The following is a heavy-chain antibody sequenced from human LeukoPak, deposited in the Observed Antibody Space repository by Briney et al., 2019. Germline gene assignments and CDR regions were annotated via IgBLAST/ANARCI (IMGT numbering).Heavy chain of an antibody. Sequence: GGSLRLSCAASGFTFSTYEMNWVRQAPGKGLEWVSYISSSGNTIYYADSVKGRFTISRDNGENSLYLQMNSLRDEDTAVYYCARDGGRDSTYWYYYWGQGTLVTVSS. V-gene: IGHV3-48*03. CDR3: ARDGGRDSTYWYYY. D-gene: IGHD6-13*01. CDR1: GFTFSTYE. J-gene: IGHJ4*02. CDR2: ISSSGNTI.